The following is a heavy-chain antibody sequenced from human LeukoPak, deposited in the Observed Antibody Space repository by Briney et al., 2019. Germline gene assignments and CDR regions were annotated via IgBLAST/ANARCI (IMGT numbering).Heavy chain of an antibody. CDR1: GGSISSYY. J-gene: IGHJ6*02. D-gene: IGHD1-26*01. CDR3: ARGPSGSYYGMDV. CDR2: IYYSGST. V-gene: IGHV4-59*01. Sequence: SETLSLTCTVSGGSISSYYWSWIRQPPGKGLEWIGYIYYSGSTNYNPSLKSRVTISVDTSKNQFSLKLNSVTAADTAVYYCARGPSGSYYGMDVWGQGTTVTVSS.